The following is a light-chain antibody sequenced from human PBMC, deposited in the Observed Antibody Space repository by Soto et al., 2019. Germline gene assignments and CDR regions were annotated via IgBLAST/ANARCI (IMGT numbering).Light chain of an antibody. CDR3: QSYDSSLSGVV. CDR2: GNS. V-gene: IGLV1-40*01. J-gene: IGLJ2*01. Sequence: QSVLTQPPSVSGAPGQRVTISCTGSSSNIGAGYYVHWYQQLPGTAPKLLIYGNSNRPSGVPDRFSGSKYGTSASLAITGLQAEDEADYYCQSYDSSLSGVVFGGGTKLTVL. CDR1: SSNIGAGYY.